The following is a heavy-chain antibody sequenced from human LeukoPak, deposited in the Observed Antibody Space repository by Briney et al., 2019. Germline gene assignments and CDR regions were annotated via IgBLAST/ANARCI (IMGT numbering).Heavy chain of an antibody. CDR3: ARDYIYAFDI. D-gene: IGHD2-21*01. CDR1: GFTFHDYA. J-gene: IGHJ3*02. CDR2: IGISSSSI. Sequence: GGSLRLSCAASGFTFHDYAMHWVRQAPGKGLEWVSYIGISSSSIYYADSVKGRFTISRDNAKNSVYLQMNSLRDEDTAVYYCARDYIYAFDIWGQGTMVTVSS. V-gene: IGHV3-48*02.